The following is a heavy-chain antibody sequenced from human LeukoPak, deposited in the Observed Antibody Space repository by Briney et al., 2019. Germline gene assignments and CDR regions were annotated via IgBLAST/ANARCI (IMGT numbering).Heavy chain of an antibody. J-gene: IGHJ3*02. CDR2: MNPNSGNT. V-gene: IGHV1-8*01. CDR3: ARGARYSYGGHDAFDI. Sequence: ASVKVSCKASGYTFPGYNINWWRKPPDQGLKGRGGMNPNSGNTGYAQKFQGRVTMTRNTSISTAYMELSSLRSEDTAVYYCARGARYSYGGHDAFDIWGQGTMVTVSS. CDR1: GYTFPGYN. D-gene: IGHD5-18*01.